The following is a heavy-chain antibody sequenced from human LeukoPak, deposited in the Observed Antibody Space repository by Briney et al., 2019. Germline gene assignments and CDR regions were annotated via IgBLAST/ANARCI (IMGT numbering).Heavy chain of an antibody. D-gene: IGHD6-13*01. CDR2: ISSNGGST. J-gene: IGHJ4*02. CDR1: GFTFSSYA. V-gene: IGHV3-64D*06. Sequence: GGSLRLSCSASGFTFSSYAMHWVRQAPGKGLEYVSAISSNGGSTYYADSVKGRFTIPRDNSKNTLYLQMSSLRAEDTAVYYCVKAGDSSSWQFDYWGQGTLVTVSS. CDR3: VKAGDSSSWQFDY.